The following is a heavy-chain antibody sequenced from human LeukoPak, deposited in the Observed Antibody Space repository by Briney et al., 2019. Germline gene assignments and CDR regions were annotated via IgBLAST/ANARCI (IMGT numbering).Heavy chain of an antibody. Sequence: GGSLRLSCAASGFTFSSDSMNWVRQAPGKGLEWVAVIWYDGSNKYYADSVKGRFTISRDNSKNTLYLQMNSLRAEDTAVYYCAREPPYCSSTSCPGHYYGMDVWGKGTTVTVSS. J-gene: IGHJ6*04. D-gene: IGHD2-2*01. CDR1: GFTFSSDS. CDR2: IWYDGSNK. CDR3: AREPPYCSSTSCPGHYYGMDV. V-gene: IGHV3-33*08.